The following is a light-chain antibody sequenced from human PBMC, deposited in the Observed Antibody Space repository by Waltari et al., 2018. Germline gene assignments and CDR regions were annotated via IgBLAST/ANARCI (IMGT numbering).Light chain of an antibody. Sequence: DTVLTQSPATLSLSPGERATLSCRASQSVRNFLAWYQQKPGQAPRLLIYDTSNMATGIPAMFSGSGFGTDFTLTISSLEPEDFAVYDCQQCSNWPLTFGGGTKVEIK. J-gene: IGKJ4*01. CDR3: QQCSNWPLT. CDR2: DTS. CDR1: QSVRNF. V-gene: IGKV3-11*01.